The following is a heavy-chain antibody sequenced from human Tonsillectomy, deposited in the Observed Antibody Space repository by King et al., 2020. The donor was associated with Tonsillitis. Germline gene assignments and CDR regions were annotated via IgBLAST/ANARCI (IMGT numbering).Heavy chain of an antibody. D-gene: IGHD3-9*01. CDR3: ARDLRYFDWLSPDY. J-gene: IGHJ4*02. Sequence: QRVGWGGGVGQAGRSLRLSGAASGFTFSSYGMHWVRQAPGKGLECVAVIWYDGSNKDYADSVKGRFTISRDNSKNTLYLQMNSLRAEDTAVYYCARDLRYFDWLSPDYWGQGTLVTVSS. V-gene: IGHV3-33*01. CDR1: GFTFSSYG. CDR2: IWYDGSNK.